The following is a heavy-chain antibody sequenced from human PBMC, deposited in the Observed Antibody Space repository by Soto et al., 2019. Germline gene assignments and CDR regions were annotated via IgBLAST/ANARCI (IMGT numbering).Heavy chain of an antibody. CDR1: GFTFSSYG. V-gene: IGHV3-30*03. Sequence: QVQLVESGGGVVQPGRSLRLSCAASGFTFSSYGMHWVRQAPGKGLEWVAVISYDGSNKYYADSVKGRFSISRDNSKNTLYLQMNSLRAEDTAVFYCARAKGSGSRPFRYFDLWGRGTLVTVSS. CDR2: ISYDGSNK. CDR3: ARAKGSGSRPFRYFDL. D-gene: IGHD3-10*01. J-gene: IGHJ2*01.